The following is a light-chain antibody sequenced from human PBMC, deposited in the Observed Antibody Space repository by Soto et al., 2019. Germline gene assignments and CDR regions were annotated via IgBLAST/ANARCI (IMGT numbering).Light chain of an antibody. CDR3: NSYTSNNTYV. J-gene: IGLJ1*01. Sequence: QSALTQPASVSGSPGQAITISCSGTSSDVGAFNYVSWYQQHPGKAPKLMIYGVSNRPSGVSNRFSGSKSGNTASLTISGLRAEDEADYYCNSYTSNNTYVFGTGTKVTVL. V-gene: IGLV2-14*03. CDR1: SSDVGAFNY. CDR2: GVS.